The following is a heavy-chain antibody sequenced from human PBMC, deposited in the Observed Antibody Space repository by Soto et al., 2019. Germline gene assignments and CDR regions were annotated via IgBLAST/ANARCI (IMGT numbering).Heavy chain of an antibody. CDR1: GGSISSGGYY. Sequence: TSETLSLTCTVSGGSISSGGYYWSWIRQHPGKGLEWIGYIYYSGSTYYNPSLKSRVTISVDTSKNQFSLKLSSVTAADTAVYYCAREPEGQWLIRDYYYGMDVWGQGTTVTVSS. J-gene: IGHJ6*02. V-gene: IGHV4-31*03. CDR3: AREPEGQWLIRDYYYGMDV. CDR2: IYYSGST. D-gene: IGHD6-19*01.